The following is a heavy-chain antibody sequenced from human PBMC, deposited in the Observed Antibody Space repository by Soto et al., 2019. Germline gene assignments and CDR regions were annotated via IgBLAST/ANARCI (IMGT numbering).Heavy chain of an antibody. CDR3: AREHRSNTGGFED. V-gene: IGHV1-69*01. Sequence: QVQLVQSGAEVKKPGSSVKVSCKASGGTFSSYAISWVRQAPGQGPEWMGGIIPIFGTPNYAQKFQGRVTISADEFTSAAYTERRTLMSEDTAISYWAREHRSNTGGFEDWGQRALGSDSS. CDR1: GGTFSSYA. CDR2: IIPIFGTP. J-gene: IGHJ4*02. D-gene: IGHD2-8*02.